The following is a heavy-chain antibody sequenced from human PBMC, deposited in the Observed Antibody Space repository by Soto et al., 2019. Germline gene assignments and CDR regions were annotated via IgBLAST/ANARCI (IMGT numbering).Heavy chain of an antibody. V-gene: IGHV4-39*01. J-gene: IGHJ6*02. Sequence: SETLSLTCIVSGGSISSSSYSWAWIRQPPGKGLEWIGTIYYSGYTYYNPSLKSRVTISVDTSKNQFSLKLSSVTAADTAVYYCARHNGPLYVGYYYDMDVWGQGTTVTVSS. CDR3: ARHNGPLYVGYYYDMDV. D-gene: IGHD3-16*01. CDR2: IYYSGYT. CDR1: GGSISSSSYS.